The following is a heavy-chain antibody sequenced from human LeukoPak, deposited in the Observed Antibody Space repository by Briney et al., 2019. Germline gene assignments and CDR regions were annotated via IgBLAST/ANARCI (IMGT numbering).Heavy chain of an antibody. CDR1: GGTFSGYA. CDR3: ARDGPGYSSSWYRGAFDI. CDR2: IIPIFGTA. V-gene: IGHV1-69*13. J-gene: IGHJ3*02. Sequence: ASVKVSCKASGGTFSGYAISWVRQAPGQGLEWMGGIIPIFGTANYAQKFQGRVTITADESTSTAYMELSSLRSEDTAVYYCARDGPGYSSSWYRGAFDIWGQGTMVTVSS. D-gene: IGHD6-13*01.